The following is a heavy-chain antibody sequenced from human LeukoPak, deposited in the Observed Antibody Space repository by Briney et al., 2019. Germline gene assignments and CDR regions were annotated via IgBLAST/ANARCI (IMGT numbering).Heavy chain of an antibody. V-gene: IGHV1-18*01. CDR1: GYTFTSYG. J-gene: IGHJ4*02. Sequence: ASVTVSCQASGYTFTSYGISWVRQAPGQGLEGMGWISAYNGNTNYAQKLQGRVTMTTDTSTSTAYMELSSLRSEDTAVYYCARFIVLTGGFDYWGQGTLVTVSS. CDR2: ISAYNGNT. CDR3: ARFIVLTGGFDY. D-gene: IGHD2-8*01.